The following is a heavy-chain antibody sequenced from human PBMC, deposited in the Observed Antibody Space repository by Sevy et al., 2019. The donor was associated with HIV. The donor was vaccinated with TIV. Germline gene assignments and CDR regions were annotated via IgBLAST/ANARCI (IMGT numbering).Heavy chain of an antibody. CDR2: IYYNGYI. Sequence: SETLSLTCTVSGGSITSLYWNWIRQPPGKGLEWIANIYYNGYINYNPSLKSRVTLSLDTPKNQFSLRLSSVTAADTAMYYCAGENAWGRGYSWGQGTLVTVSS. CDR3: AGENAWGRGYS. J-gene: IGHJ4*02. D-gene: IGHD1-26*01. CDR1: GGSITSLY. V-gene: IGHV4-59*08.